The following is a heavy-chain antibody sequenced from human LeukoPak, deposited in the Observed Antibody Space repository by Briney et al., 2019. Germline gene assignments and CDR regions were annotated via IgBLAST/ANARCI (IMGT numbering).Heavy chain of an antibody. V-gene: IGHV3-48*04. J-gene: IGHJ4*02. D-gene: IGHD3-9*01. CDR2: ISSTSGTI. CDR1: GFTFSSYS. CDR3: ARNHPNGGGGRYFDWSPIY. Sequence: GGSLRLSCAASGFTFSSYSMNWVRQAPGKGLEWVSYISSTSGTIHYADSVRGRFTISRDNAKNSLNLQMNSLRVEDTAVYYCARNHPNGGGGRYFDWSPIYWGQGILVTVSS.